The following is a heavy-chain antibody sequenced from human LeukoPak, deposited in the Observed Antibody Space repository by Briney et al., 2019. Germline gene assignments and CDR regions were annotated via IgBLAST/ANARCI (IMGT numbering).Heavy chain of an antibody. J-gene: IGHJ4*02. CDR2: IIPIFGTA. CDR1: GGTFSSYA. D-gene: IGHD3-16*02. V-gene: IGHV1-69*05. CDR3: AREGGGIAYPHYYFDY. Sequence: SVKVSCKASGGTFSSYAINWVRQAPGQGLEWMGGIIPIFGTANYAQKFQGRVTITTDESTSTAYMELSSLRSEDTAVYYCAREGGGIAYPHYYFDYWGQGTLVTVSS.